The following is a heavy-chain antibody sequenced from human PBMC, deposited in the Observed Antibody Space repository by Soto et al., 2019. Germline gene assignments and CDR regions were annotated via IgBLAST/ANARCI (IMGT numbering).Heavy chain of an antibody. D-gene: IGHD4-17*01. CDR3: ARVPSYGDYPTQYYYYYYMDV. J-gene: IGHJ6*03. V-gene: IGHV3-53*04. CDR2: IYSGGST. Sequence: GGSLRLFCAASGFTVSSNYMSWVRQAPGKGLEWVSVIYSGGSTYYADSVKGRFTISRHNSKNTLYLQMNSLRAEDTAVYYCARVPSYGDYPTQYYYYYYMDVWGKGTTVTVSS. CDR1: GFTVSSNY.